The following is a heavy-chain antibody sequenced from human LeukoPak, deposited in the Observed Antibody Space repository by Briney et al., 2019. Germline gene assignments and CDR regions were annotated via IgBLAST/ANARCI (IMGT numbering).Heavy chain of an antibody. Sequence: SETLSLTCTVSGDSMTRGGYYWSWVRQHPGKGLEWVGYIYHSGTTFYNPSLESRATISVDTSQNQFSLKLTSVTAADTAVYYCARAVDYRNYFDYWGQGTLVTVSS. V-gene: IGHV4-31*03. CDR3: ARAVDYRNYFDY. CDR1: GDSMTRGGYY. CDR2: IYHSGTT. D-gene: IGHD4-11*01. J-gene: IGHJ4*02.